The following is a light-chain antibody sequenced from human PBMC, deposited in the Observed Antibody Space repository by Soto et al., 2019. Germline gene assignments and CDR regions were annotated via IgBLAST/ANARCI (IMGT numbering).Light chain of an antibody. CDR3: QQYNSYSWT. CDR1: QSVSSK. J-gene: IGKJ1*01. Sequence: EIVMTQSPATLSVSPGERATLSCRASQSVSSKLAWYQQKPGQAPRLLIYDASTRATGIPARFSGSGPGTEFTLTISSLQPDDFATYYCQQYNSYSWTFGQGTKVDIK. CDR2: DAS. V-gene: IGKV3-15*01.